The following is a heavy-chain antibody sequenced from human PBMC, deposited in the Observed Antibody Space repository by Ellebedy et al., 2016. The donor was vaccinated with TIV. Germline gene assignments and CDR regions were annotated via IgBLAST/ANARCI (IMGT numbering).Heavy chain of an antibody. D-gene: IGHD3-10*01. V-gene: IGHV4-59*01. CDR2: ISYGETT. Sequence: MPSETLSLTCTVSGGSISSYYWSWIRQTPGKGLEWIGYISYGETTNYNTSLTTPFTISVGNSRSQFSLKLSSVTAADTAVYYCARGPQVWYGEMVLDYFDYWGQGTLVTVSS. CDR1: GGSISSYY. CDR3: ARGPQVWYGEMVLDYFDY. J-gene: IGHJ4*02.